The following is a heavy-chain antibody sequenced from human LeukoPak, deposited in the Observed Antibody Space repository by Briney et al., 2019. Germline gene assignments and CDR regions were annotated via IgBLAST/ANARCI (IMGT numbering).Heavy chain of an antibody. CDR3: ARPQGADTAMAHFAY. Sequence: SETLSLTCAVYGGSFSGYYWSWIRQPPGKGLEWIGEINHSGSTNYNPSLKSRVTISVDTSKNQFSLKLSSVTAADTAVYYCARPQGADTAMAHFAYWGQGTRVTVSS. V-gene: IGHV4-34*01. CDR2: INHSGST. CDR1: GGSFSGYY. J-gene: IGHJ4*02. D-gene: IGHD5-18*01.